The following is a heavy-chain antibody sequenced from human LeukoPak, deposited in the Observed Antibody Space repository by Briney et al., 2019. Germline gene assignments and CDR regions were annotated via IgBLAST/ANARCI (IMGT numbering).Heavy chain of an antibody. CDR3: AAIGSGSPFDY. CDR1: GFTFTSSA. CDR2: IVVGSGNT. Sequence: SVKVSCTASGFTFTSSAVQWVRQARGQRLEWIGWIVVGSGNTNDAQKFQERVTITRDMSTSTAYMELSSLRSEDTAVYYCAAIGSGSPFDYWGQGTLVTVSS. D-gene: IGHD3-10*01. V-gene: IGHV1-58*01. J-gene: IGHJ4*02.